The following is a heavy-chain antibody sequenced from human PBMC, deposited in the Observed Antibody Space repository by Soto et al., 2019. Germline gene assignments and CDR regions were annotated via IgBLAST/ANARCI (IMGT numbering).Heavy chain of an antibody. CDR2: IYYSGST. CDR3: ARDHDGMDV. CDR1: GGSISSYY. V-gene: IGHV4-59*12. Sequence: SETLSLTCTVSGGSISSYYWSWIRQPPGKGLEWIGYIYYSGSTNYNPSLKSRVTISVDTSKNQFSLKLSSVTAADTAVYYCARDHDGMDVWGQGTTVTVSS. J-gene: IGHJ6*02.